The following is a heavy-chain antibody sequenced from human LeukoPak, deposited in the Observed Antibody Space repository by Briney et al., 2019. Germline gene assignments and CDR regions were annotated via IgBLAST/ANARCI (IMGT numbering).Heavy chain of an antibody. CDR3: ATQLGYYDSSGYDFDY. CDR1: GYTFTNYG. D-gene: IGHD3-22*01. J-gene: IGHJ4*02. V-gene: IGHV1-18*01. CDR2: ISAYNGHT. Sequence: GASVKASCKASGYTFTNYGITWVRQAPGQGLEWMGWISAYNGHTNYAQKFQGRVTMTTDTSTSTAYMELRSLISDDTAVYYCATQLGYYDSSGYDFDYWGQGTLVTVSS.